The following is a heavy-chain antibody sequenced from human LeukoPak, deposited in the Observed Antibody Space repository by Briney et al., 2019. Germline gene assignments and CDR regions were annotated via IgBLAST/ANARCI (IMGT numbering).Heavy chain of an antibody. Sequence: GGSLRPSCAASGFAFSNYAMTWVRQAPGKGLEWVSAVVGSGSSTYYADSVKGRFTISRDNSKNTLYLQMNSLRAEDTAVYYCAKDSRSPTIPRWFDPWGQGTLVTVSS. D-gene: IGHD3-3*01. CDR1: GFAFSNYA. J-gene: IGHJ5*02. CDR2: VVGSGSST. V-gene: IGHV3-23*01. CDR3: AKDSRSPTIPRWFDP.